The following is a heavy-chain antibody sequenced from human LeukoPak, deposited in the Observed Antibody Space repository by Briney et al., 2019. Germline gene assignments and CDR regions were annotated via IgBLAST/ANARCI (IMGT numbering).Heavy chain of an antibody. CDR1: GGTFSSYA. J-gene: IGHJ4*02. V-gene: IGHV1-69*13. D-gene: IGHD3-22*01. CDR2: IIPIFGTA. Sequence: SVKVSCKASGGTFSSYAISWVRQAPGQGLEWMGGIIPIFGTANYAQKFQGRVTITADESTSTAYMELSSLRSEDTAVYYCATYYYDSSGYYSFDYWGQGTLVAVSS. CDR3: ATYYYDSSGYYSFDY.